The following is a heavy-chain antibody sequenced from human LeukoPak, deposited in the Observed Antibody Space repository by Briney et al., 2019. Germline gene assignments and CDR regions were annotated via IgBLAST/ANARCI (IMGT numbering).Heavy chain of an antibody. CDR2: VTYNGGST. Sequence: PGGSLRLSCAASGFTFSSNDMHWVRQAPGKGLEFVSAVTYNGGSTYYANSVKGRFTISRDNSKNTLYLQMGSLRAEDMAVYYCARGSGSFSLDCWGQGTLVTVSS. D-gene: IGHD1-26*01. CDR1: GFTFSSND. V-gene: IGHV3-64*01. CDR3: ARGSGSFSLDC. J-gene: IGHJ4*02.